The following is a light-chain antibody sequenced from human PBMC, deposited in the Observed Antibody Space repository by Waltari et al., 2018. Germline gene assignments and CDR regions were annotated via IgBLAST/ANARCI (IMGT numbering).Light chain of an antibody. J-gene: IGLJ2*01. CDR2: DVT. V-gene: IGLV2-14*03. CDR3: SSFSSSTTLV. Sequence: QSPLTQPASVSGSPGQSITISCTGSSSDVGGCNYVSWYQHHPDKAPKLIIYDVTTRPSGVSNRFSGSKSGNTASLTISVVQAEDEADYYCSSFSSSTTLVFGGGTKLTVL. CDR1: SSDVGGCNY.